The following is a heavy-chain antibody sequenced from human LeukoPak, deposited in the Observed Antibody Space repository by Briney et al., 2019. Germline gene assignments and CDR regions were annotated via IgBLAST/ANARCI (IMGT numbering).Heavy chain of an antibody. D-gene: IGHD4-17*01. V-gene: IGHV3-48*02. CDR2: TSSGSSIM. Sequence: KPGGSLRLSSVASGFTSGSYSMNWVRQAPGKGLEWVSYTSSGSSIMYYADSVKGRFSISRDNAKHSLFLRMDSLRDDDTAVYYCAGDGGSHGAYPPRWGQGTVVTVS. CDR1: GFTSGSYS. CDR3: AGDGGSHGAYPPR. J-gene: IGHJ4*02.